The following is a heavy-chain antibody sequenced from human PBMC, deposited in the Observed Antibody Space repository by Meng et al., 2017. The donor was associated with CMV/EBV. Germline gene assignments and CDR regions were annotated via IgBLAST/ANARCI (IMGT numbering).Heavy chain of an antibody. CDR2: INPNSGGT. J-gene: IGHJ5*02. CDR1: GYTFTGYY. D-gene: IGHD3-10*01. Sequence: ASVKVSCKASGYTFTGYYMHWVRQAPGQGLEWMGWINPNSGGTNYAQKFQGRVTMTRDTSISTAYMELSRLRSDDTAVYYCARDTSNGEVRGVILFDPWGQGTLVTVS. V-gene: IGHV1-2*02. CDR3: ARDTSNGEVRGVILFDP.